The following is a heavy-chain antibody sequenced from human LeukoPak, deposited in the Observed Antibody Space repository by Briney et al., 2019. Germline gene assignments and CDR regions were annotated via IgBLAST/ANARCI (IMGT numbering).Heavy chain of an antibody. Sequence: GGSLRLSCAGSGFTFSSYNMNWVRQAPGKVLEWVSSISSSASYIYYADSVKGRFTISRDNARNSLFLQMNSLRAEDTAVYYCARDLMGYNYYYMDVWGKGTTVTVSS. D-gene: IGHD3-16*02. V-gene: IGHV3-21*01. J-gene: IGHJ6*03. CDR2: ISSSASYI. CDR1: GFTFSSYN. CDR3: ARDLMGYNYYYMDV.